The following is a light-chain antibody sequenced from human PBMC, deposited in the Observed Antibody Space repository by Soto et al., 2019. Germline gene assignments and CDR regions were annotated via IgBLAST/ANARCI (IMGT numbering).Light chain of an antibody. CDR1: QGIRSD. Sequence: AIQMTQSPSSLSASVGDRVTITCRASQGIRSDLGWYQQKPGKAPKFLIYGASSLQSSVPSRFSGSGSGTDFTLTISSLQPEDFATYYCLQDYNCPYTFGQGTKLEVK. CDR2: GAS. CDR3: LQDYNCPYT. J-gene: IGKJ2*01. V-gene: IGKV1-6*01.